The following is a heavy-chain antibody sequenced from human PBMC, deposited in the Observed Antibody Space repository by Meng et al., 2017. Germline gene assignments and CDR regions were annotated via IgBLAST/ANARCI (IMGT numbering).Heavy chain of an antibody. CDR1: GYNFPDYY. Sequence: QVQLGQPGAEVKKPGASVKASCKPSGYNFPDYYIHWVRRAPGQGLEWMGRINPKSGDTHYAQKFQARVTMTGDTSISTAYMELSGLRSDDTAMYYCARDEDISAAGKLFGDYWGQGTLVTVSS. J-gene: IGHJ4*02. V-gene: IGHV1-2*06. CDR2: INPKSGDT. D-gene: IGHD6-25*01. CDR3: ARDEDISAAGKLFGDY.